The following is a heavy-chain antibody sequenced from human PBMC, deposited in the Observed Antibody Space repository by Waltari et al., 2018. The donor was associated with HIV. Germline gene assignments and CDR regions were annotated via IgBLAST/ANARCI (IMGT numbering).Heavy chain of an antibody. D-gene: IGHD3-22*01. V-gene: IGHV4-59*01. J-gene: IGHJ5*02. CDR3: ARSALSVYYDSRVLDP. CDR2: IYYSGST. Sequence: QVQLQESGPGLVKPSETPSLTCTVSGGSISSYYWSWIRQPPGKGLEWIGYIYYSGSTNDNPSLKSRVTISVDTSKNQFSLKLSSVTAADTAVYYCARSALSVYYDSRVLDPWGQGTLVTVSS. CDR1: GGSISSYY.